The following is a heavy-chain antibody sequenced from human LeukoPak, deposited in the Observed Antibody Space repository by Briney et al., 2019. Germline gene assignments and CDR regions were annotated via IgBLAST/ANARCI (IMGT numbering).Heavy chain of an antibody. CDR1: GFTFSSFE. D-gene: IGHD5-12*01. J-gene: IGHJ4*02. V-gene: IGHV3-48*03. CDR3: AREMGGYPFDY. CDR2: ISISGSTV. Sequence: GGSLRLSCAASGFTFSSFEMNWVRQAPGKGLEGVSYISISGSTVYYGDSVKGRFTISRDNAKNSLHLQMNKLRVEDTAVYYCAREMGGYPFDYWGQGTLVTVSS.